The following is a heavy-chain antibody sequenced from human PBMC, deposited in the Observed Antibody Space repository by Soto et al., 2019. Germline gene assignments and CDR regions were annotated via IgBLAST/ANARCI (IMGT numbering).Heavy chain of an antibody. V-gene: IGHV3-23*01. J-gene: IGHJ4*02. CDR2: ISGSGGST. Sequence: EVQLLESGGGLVQPGGSLRLSCAASGFTFSSYAMSWVRQAPGKGLEWVSAISGSGGSTYYADSVKGRFTISRDNSKNTLYLQMTSLRAEDTAVYYCAKNFYYGSGSYWSPFDYWGQGTLVTVSS. CDR1: GFTFSSYA. D-gene: IGHD3-10*01. CDR3: AKNFYYGSGSYWSPFDY.